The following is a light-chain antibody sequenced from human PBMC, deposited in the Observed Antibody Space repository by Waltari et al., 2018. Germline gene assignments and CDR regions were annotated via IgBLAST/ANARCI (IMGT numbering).Light chain of an antibody. CDR3: QQRSDWPLT. J-gene: IGKJ4*01. V-gene: IGKV3-11*01. CDR1: QSIGHY. Sequence: EIVLTQSPATLSLSPGDRATLSCWASQSIGHYLAWYQQKPGQAPRLLIYDASSRATGIPPRFSGFGSGTDFTLTISSLEPEDSAVYYCQQRSDWPLTFGGGTKVEIK. CDR2: DAS.